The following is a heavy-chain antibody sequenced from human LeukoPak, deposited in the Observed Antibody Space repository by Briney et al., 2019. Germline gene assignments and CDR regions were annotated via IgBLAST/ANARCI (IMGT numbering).Heavy chain of an antibody. J-gene: IGHJ4*02. CDR3: ARDRLADY. Sequence: GGSLRLSCAASGFTFSSYAMHWVRQAPGKGLEWVAVISYDGSNKYYADSVKGRFTISRDNSKNTLYLQMNSLRAEDTAVYYCARDRLADYWGQGTLVTVSS. D-gene: IGHD3-16*01. CDR1: GFTFSSYA. CDR2: ISYDGSNK. V-gene: IGHV3-30-3*01.